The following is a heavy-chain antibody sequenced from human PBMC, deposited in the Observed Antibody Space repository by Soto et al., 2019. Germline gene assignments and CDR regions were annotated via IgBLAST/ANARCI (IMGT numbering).Heavy chain of an antibody. Sequence: QVQVQQWGAGLLKPSETLSLTCAVYGRSFSENHWSWIRQPPGKGLEWIGEIQNTGGTNYSPSLKSRVTISVDRSKNQLSLSLTSVSAADTAVYYCARSRNLDVWGQGTTVIVSS. CDR3: ARSRNLDV. CDR1: GRSFSENH. D-gene: IGHD1-1*01. CDR2: IQNTGGT. J-gene: IGHJ6*02. V-gene: IGHV4-34*01.